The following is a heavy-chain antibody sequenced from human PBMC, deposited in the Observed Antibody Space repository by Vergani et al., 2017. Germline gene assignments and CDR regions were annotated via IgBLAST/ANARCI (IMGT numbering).Heavy chain of an antibody. CDR3: ARQVAVAGKWWGPYYYYGMDV. Sequence: EVQLVQSGAEVKKPGESQRISCKGSGYSFTSYWISWVRQMPGKGLEGRGRIDPSDSYTNYSPSFQGHVTSSADKSISTAYLQWSSMKASDTAMYYCARQVAVAGKWWGPYYYYGMDVWGQGTTVTVSS. CDR2: IDPSDSYT. CDR1: GYSFTSYW. J-gene: IGHJ6*02. D-gene: IGHD6-19*01. V-gene: IGHV5-10-1*01.